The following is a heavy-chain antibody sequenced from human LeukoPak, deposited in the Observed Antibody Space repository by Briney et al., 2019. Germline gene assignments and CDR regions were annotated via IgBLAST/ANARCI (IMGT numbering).Heavy chain of an antibody. D-gene: IGHD2-2*01. CDR1: GGSISSYY. CDR3: AREAPKIVVVPAARRGPYYFDY. CDR2: IYYSGST. J-gene: IGHJ4*02. Sequence: SETLSLTCTVSGGSISSYYWSWIRQPPGKGLEWIGYIYYSGSTNYNPSLKSRVTISVDTSKNQFSLKLSSVTAADTAVYYCAREAPKIVVVPAARRGPYYFDYWGQGTLVTVSS. V-gene: IGHV4-59*01.